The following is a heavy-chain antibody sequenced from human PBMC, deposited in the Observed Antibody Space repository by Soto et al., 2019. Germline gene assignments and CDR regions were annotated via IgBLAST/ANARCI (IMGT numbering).Heavy chain of an antibody. CDR3: ATRSPAFDY. Sequence: QVQLVQSGPEVKKPGASVKVSCKPSGYTFTSYGISWVRQAPGQGLEWMGWITTDKGKTTYAQKFQGRVTMTTDTPTSTAYMELRSLRSDDTAVYYCATRSPAFDYWGQGTLVTVSS. V-gene: IGHV1-18*01. CDR2: ITTDKGKT. CDR1: GYTFTSYG. J-gene: IGHJ4*02. D-gene: IGHD3-16*02.